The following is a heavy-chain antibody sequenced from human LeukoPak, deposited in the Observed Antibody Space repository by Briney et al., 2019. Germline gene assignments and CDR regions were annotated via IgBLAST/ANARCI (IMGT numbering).Heavy chain of an antibody. D-gene: IGHD1-7*01. J-gene: IGHJ3*02. CDR2: ISGSGTTI. CDR3: GRDFGLIGTKRSFDI. CDR1: GFTFSDYY. Sequence: GGSLRLSCAASGFTFSDYYMGWIRQAPGKGLEWLSYISGSGTTIFYADSVKGRFTISRGNAKNSLDLQMNSLRAEDTAVYYCGRDFGLIGTKRSFDIWGQGTLVTVSS. V-gene: IGHV3-11*01.